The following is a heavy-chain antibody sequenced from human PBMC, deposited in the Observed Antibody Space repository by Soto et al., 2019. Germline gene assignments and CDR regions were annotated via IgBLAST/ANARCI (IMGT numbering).Heavy chain of an antibody. CDR1: GFTFSSYA. D-gene: IGHD6-13*01. CDR3: ASRYSSSWYPTNYYYYGMDV. Sequence: PGGSLRLSCAASGFTFSSYAMHWVRQAPGKGLEWVAVISYDGSNKYYADSVKGRFTISRDNSKNTLYLQMNSLRAEDTAVYYCASRYSSSWYPTNYYYYGMDVWSQGTTVTVSS. CDR2: ISYDGSNK. V-gene: IGHV3-30-3*01. J-gene: IGHJ6*02.